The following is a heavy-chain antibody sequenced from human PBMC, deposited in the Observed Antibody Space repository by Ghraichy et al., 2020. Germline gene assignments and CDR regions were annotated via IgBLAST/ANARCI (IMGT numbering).Heavy chain of an antibody. Sequence: LSLTCATAGFTFSAYWMSWVRQAPGKGLEWVANIHPDGSVKYYVDSVKGRFTISRDNAKNSLYLQMNSLRAEDTALYFCATGHTTGWSFWGQGTLVTVSS. CDR1: GFTFSAYW. CDR2: IHPDGSVK. CDR3: ATGHTTGWSF. V-gene: IGHV3-7*01. J-gene: IGHJ4*02. D-gene: IGHD6-19*01.